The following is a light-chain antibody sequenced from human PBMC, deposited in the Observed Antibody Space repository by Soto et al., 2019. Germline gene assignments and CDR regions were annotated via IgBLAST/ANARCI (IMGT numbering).Light chain of an antibody. Sequence: QSALTQPASVSGSPGQSITISCSGTSSDVGAYHLVSWYQHHPGKVPQLIIHETTKRPSGVSNRFSGSKSGNTASLTISGLQAEDEADYYCSSYTGSSTGVFGTGTKVTVL. J-gene: IGLJ1*01. CDR1: SSDVGAYHL. V-gene: IGLV2-14*02. CDR3: SSYTGSSTGV. CDR2: ETT.